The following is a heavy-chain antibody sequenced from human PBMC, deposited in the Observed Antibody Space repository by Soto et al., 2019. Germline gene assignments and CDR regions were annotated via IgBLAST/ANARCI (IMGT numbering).Heavy chain of an antibody. D-gene: IGHD2-15*01. V-gene: IGHV3-23*01. CDR2: ISGSGGST. CDR3: AKGRRESCSGGSCYHGYYYYGMDV. Sequence: EVQLLESGGGLVQPGGSLRLSCAASGFTFSSYAMSWVRQAPGKGLEWVSAISGSGGSTYYADSVKGRFTISRDNSKNTLYLQMNSLRAEDTAVYYCAKGRRESCSGGSCYHGYYYYGMDVWGQGTTVTVSS. J-gene: IGHJ6*02. CDR1: GFTFSSYA.